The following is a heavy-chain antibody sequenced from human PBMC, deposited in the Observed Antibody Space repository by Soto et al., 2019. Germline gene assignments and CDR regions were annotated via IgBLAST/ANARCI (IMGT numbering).Heavy chain of an antibody. Sequence: ISCASCRGTIYSAVYSLTWNRQLPGKGLEWIGHIYYSGSTSYTSYNPSLKSRVSISVYTSNNQFSLSLMSVTAADTAVYYCARDPSQSVPAAGVDIWGQGTMVTVSS. D-gene: IGHD6-13*01. CDR2: IYYSGST. J-gene: IGHJ3*02. CDR3: ARDPSQSVPAAGVDI. CDR1: RGTIYSAVYS. V-gene: IGHV4-31*11.